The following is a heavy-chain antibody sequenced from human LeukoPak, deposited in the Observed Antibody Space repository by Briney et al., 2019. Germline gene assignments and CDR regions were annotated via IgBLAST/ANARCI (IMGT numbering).Heavy chain of an antibody. D-gene: IGHD6-19*01. J-gene: IGHJ4*02. V-gene: IGHV1-46*01. CDR2: INPSGGST. CDR3: ARAVAGTTLGGYFDY. Sequence: ASVKVSCKASGYTFTSYYMHWVRQAPGQGLEWMGIINPSGGSTSYAQKFQGRVTMTRDTSTSTVYMELSSLRSEDTAMYYCARAVAGTTLGGYFDYWGQGTLVTVSS. CDR1: GYTFTSYY.